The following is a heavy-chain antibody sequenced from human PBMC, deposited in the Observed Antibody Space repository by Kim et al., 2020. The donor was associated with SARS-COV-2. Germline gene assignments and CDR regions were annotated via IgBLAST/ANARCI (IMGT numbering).Heavy chain of an antibody. CDR3: ARRNSGREYFDI. D-gene: IGHD6-19*01. CDR1: GYSYTRYW. CDR2: IYPGDSDT. Sequence: GESLKISCEGSGYSYTRYWIGWVRQMPGKGLEWMGIIYPGDSDTRYGPSFQDQVTISADKSINTAYLQWSSLKASDTAIYYCARRNSGREYFDIWGRGTLVVVSS. V-gene: IGHV5-51*01. J-gene: IGHJ2*01.